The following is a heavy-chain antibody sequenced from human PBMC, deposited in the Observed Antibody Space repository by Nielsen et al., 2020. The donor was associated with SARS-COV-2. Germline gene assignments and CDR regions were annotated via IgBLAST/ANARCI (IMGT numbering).Heavy chain of an antibody. V-gene: IGHV3-9*01. CDR3: ARDLTNIAAAGDLHFFDY. CDR2: ISWNSGSI. J-gene: IGHJ4*02. CDR1: GFTFDDYA. D-gene: IGHD6-13*01. Sequence: GGSLRLSCAASGFTFDDYAMHWVRQAPGKGLEWVSGISWNSGSIGYADSVKGRFTISRDNAKNSLYLQMNSLRDEDTAVYYCARDLTNIAAAGDLHFFDYWGQGTLVTVSS.